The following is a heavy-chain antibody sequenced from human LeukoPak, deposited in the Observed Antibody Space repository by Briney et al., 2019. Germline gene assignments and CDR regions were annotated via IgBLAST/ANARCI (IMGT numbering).Heavy chain of an antibody. J-gene: IGHJ6*03. CDR3: ARDLSQQWTGELSPYYYYYMDV. V-gene: IGHV1-46*01. CDR1: GYTFTSYY. CDR2: INPSGGST. D-gene: IGHD3-16*02. Sequence: EASVKVSCKASGYTFTSYYMHWVRQAPGQGLEWMGIINPSGGSTSYAQKFQGRVTMTRDMSTSTVYMELSSLRSEDTAVYYCARDLSQQWTGELSPYYYYYMDVWGKGTTVTVSS.